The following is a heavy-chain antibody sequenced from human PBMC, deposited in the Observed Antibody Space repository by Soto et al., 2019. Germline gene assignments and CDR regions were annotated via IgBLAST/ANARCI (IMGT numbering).Heavy chain of an antibody. V-gene: IGHV4-61*01. Sequence: QVQLQESGPGLVKPSETLSLTCTVSGGSVSIGSYYWSWIRQPPGKGLEWIGYIYYSGSTNYNPSLKSRGTLSVDTSKNQFSLKLSSVTAADTAVYYCARESPPNYDGGGYYPKGVKWFDPWGQGTLVTVSS. CDR3: ARESPPNYDGGGYYPKGVKWFDP. J-gene: IGHJ5*02. CDR1: GGSVSIGSYY. D-gene: IGHD3-22*01. CDR2: IYYSGST.